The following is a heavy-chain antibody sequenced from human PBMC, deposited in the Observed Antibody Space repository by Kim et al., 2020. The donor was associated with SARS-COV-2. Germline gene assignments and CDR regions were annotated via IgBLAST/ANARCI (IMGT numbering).Heavy chain of an antibody. V-gene: IGHV3-7*01. Sequence: GGSLRLSCAASGFTFSLYWVTWVRQAPGKGLEWVANIKPDGSDKFYVDSVKGRFTLSRDNAKNSLYLQMNSLRAEDTAVYYCARGRDFLVLPDHYYHMDVWGNGTTVTVSS. J-gene: IGHJ6*03. CDR3: ARGRDFLVLPDHYYHMDV. CDR1: GFTFSLYW. CDR2: IKPDGSDK. D-gene: IGHD2-2*01.